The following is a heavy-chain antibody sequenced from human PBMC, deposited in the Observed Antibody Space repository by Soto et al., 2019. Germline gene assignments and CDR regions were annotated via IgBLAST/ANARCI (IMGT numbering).Heavy chain of an antibody. D-gene: IGHD2-2*01. Sequence: QVQLVQSGAEVKKPGSSVKVSCKGSGGNRYTITWVRQAPGQGLEWMGRIIPMFGIATYAQNFQGRVTISADXPXXXAXVELSSLRSEDTAVYYCARDSGRSDVVPAAISAMDVWGQGTTVTVSS. CDR2: IIPMFGIA. CDR1: GGNRYT. J-gene: IGHJ6*02. V-gene: IGHV1-69*08. CDR3: ARDSGRSDVVPAAISAMDV.